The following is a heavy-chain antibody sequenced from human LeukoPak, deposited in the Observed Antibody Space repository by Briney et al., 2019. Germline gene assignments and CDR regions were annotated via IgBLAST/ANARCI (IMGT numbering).Heavy chain of an antibody. Sequence: GGSLRLSCAASGFIFSNYGMHWVRQAPGKGLEWVAFIRYDGTIKNYADSVQGRFTISRDNSKNTLYLQMNSLRTEDTAVYYCAEGVVIPPTNFDYWGQGTLVTVSS. V-gene: IGHV3-30*02. CDR1: GFIFSNYG. CDR3: AEGVVIPPTNFDY. D-gene: IGHD2-21*01. CDR2: IRYDGTIK. J-gene: IGHJ4*02.